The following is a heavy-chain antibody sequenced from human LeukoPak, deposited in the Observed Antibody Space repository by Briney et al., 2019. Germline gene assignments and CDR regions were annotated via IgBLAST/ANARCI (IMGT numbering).Heavy chain of an antibody. CDR1: RFTFSSYS. J-gene: IGHJ4*02. CDR3: ARDLWSSTSSFDY. Sequence: GGSLRLSCAASRFTFSSYSMNWVRQAPGKGLEWVSYISSSSSTIYYADSVKGRFTISRDNAKNSLYLQMNSLRAEDTAVYYCARDLWSSTSSFDYWGQGTLVTVSS. D-gene: IGHD2-2*01. CDR2: ISSSSSTI. V-gene: IGHV3-48*01.